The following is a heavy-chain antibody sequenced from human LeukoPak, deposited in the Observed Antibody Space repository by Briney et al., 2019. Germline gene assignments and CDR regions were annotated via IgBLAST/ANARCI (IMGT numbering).Heavy chain of an antibody. J-gene: IGHJ4*02. D-gene: IGHD6-6*01. CDR1: GFTFSSYE. CDR2: ISSSGTTI. CDR3: ARMRPELDY. Sequence: GGSLRLSCVASGFTFSSYEMNWVRQAPGKGLEWVPYISSSGTTIYYADSAKGRFTISRDNAKNSLFLQMSSLTAEDTAVYYCARMRPELDYWGQGTLVTVSS. V-gene: IGHV3-48*03.